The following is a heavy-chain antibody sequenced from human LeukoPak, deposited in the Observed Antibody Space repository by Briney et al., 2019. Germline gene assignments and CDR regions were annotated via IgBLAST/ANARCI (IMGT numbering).Heavy chain of an antibody. V-gene: IGHV3-30-3*01. Sequence: GRSLRLSCAAWGHTYSSYAMHWARQAPRKGLEWVAVISYDGSNKYYAGSVKGRFTISRDNSKNALYLQMNSLRAEDTAVYYCARDHRSVAAAESGYYPWFDYWGQGTLVTVSS. CDR3: ARDHRSVAAAESGYYPWFDY. J-gene: IGHJ4*02. CDR2: ISYDGSNK. D-gene: IGHD3-22*01. CDR1: GHTYSSYA.